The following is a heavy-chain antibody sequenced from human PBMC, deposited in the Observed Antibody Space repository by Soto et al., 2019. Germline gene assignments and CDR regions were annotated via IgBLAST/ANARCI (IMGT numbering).Heavy chain of an antibody. CDR2: ISYHGSNK. CDR1: GFTFSSYG. Sequence: TGGSLRLSCAASGFTFSSYGMHWVRQAPGKGLEWVAFISYHGSNKYYVDSVKGRFTISRDNSKNTLYLQMNSLRAEDTAVYYCAKRATGTYFDYWGQGTLVTVSS. D-gene: IGHD1-1*01. CDR3: AKRATGTYFDY. J-gene: IGHJ4*02. V-gene: IGHV3-30*18.